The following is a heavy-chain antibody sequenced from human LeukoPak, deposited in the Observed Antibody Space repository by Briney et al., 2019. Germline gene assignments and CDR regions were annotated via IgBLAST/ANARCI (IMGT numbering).Heavy chain of an antibody. V-gene: IGHV1-3*02. CDR2: TNGATGNT. CDR1: GYTFTNFA. Sequence: ASVKVSRKASGYTFTNFALHWVRQAPGQRLGWMGWTNGATGNTRFSQDFQGRLTIAIDASASTAYIELSSLRSEDTAVYYCARSPGGNARTWLDYWGQGTLVTVSS. J-gene: IGHJ4*02. D-gene: IGHD4-23*01. CDR3: ARSPGGNARTWLDY.